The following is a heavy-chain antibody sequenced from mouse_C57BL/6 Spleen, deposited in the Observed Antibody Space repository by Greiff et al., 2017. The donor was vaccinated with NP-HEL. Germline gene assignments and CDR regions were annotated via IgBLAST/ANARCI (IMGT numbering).Heavy chain of an antibody. CDR2: IYPGSGST. CDR3: TRESTTGFAY. CDR1: GYTFTSYW. D-gene: IGHD1-1*01. V-gene: IGHV1-55*01. Sequence: QVQLKQPGAELVKPGASVKMSCKASGYTFTSYWITWVKQRPGQGLEWIGDIYPGSGSTNFNEKFKSKATLTVDTSSSTAYMELSSLTNEDSAVYYCTRESTTGFAYWGQGTLVTVSA. J-gene: IGHJ3*01.